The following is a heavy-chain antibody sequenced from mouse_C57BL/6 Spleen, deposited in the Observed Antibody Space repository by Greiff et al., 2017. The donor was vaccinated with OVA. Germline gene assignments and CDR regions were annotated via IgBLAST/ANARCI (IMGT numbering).Heavy chain of an antibody. D-gene: IGHD1-1*01. CDR2: INYDGSST. CDR3: ARFITTVDWYFDV. J-gene: IGHJ1*03. CDR1: GFTFSDYY. Sequence: EVMLVESEGGLVQPGSSMKLSCTASGFTFSDYYMAWVRQVPEKGLEWVANINYDGSSTYYLDSLKSRFIISRDNAKNILYLQMSSLKSEHTATYYCARFITTVDWYFDVWGTGTTVTVSS. V-gene: IGHV5-16*01.